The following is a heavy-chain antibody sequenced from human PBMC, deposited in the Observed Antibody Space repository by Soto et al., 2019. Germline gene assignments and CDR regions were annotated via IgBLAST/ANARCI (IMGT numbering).Heavy chain of an antibody. CDR2: IYRGSP. CDR1: GGSVSSGTYY. V-gene: IGHV4-61*01. Sequence: QVQLQESGPGQVKPSETLSLTCTVSGGSVSSGTYYYWSWIRQPAGKGLEWMGYIYRGSPNYNTSLESRVTVSVDTSKTQFSLMLRSVTAADTAVYYCARDQGLGAGYFDLWGRGSLVTVSS. J-gene: IGHJ2*01. D-gene: IGHD7-27*01. CDR3: ARDQGLGAGYFDL.